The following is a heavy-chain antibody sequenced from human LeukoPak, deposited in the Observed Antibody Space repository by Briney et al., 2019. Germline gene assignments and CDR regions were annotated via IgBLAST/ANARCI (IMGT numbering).Heavy chain of an antibody. Sequence: PSETLSLTCTVSGGSISSSYYYWSWIRQPPGKGLEWIGYIYYSGSTHYNPSLKSRLTISVDTSKNQFSLKLNSVTAADTAVYYCARSVLRFLEWSAYYLDYWGQGTLVTVSS. CDR3: ARSVLRFLEWSAYYLDY. CDR1: GGSISSSYYY. V-gene: IGHV4-30-4*01. CDR2: IYYSGST. J-gene: IGHJ4*02. D-gene: IGHD3-3*01.